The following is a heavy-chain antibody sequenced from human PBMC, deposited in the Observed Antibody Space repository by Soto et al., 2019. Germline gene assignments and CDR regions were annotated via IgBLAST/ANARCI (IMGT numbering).Heavy chain of an antibody. CDR2: INPNSGGT. J-gene: IGHJ6*02. CDR1: GYTFTGYY. V-gene: IGHV1-2*04. CDR3: ARVGDCSSTSCYAKPYYYYGMDV. Sequence: ASVKVSCKASGYTFTGYYMHWVRQAPGQGLEWMGWINPNSGGTNYAQKFQGWVTMTRDTSISTAYMELSRLRSDDTAVYYCARVGDCSSTSCYAKPYYYYGMDVWGQGTTVTVSS. D-gene: IGHD2-2*01.